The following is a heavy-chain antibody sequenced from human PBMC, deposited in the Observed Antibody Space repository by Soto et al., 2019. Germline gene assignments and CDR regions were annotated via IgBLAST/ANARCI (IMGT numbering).Heavy chain of an antibody. J-gene: IGHJ1*01. CDR1: GFSVSRKF. CDR2: LYSGGST. Sequence: GGSLRLSCAASGFSVSRKFMNWVRQAPGKGLEWVSVLYSGGSTYYADSVKGRFTISRDNSKNTLYLQMNSLRAEDTAVYYCARDMVRGLYPEYFQHWGQGTLVTVSS. CDR3: ARDMVRGLYPEYFQH. D-gene: IGHD3-10*01. V-gene: IGHV3-66*01.